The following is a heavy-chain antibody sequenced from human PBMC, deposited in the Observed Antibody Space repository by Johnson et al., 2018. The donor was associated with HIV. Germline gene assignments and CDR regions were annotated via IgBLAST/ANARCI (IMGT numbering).Heavy chain of an antibody. V-gene: IGHV3-30*14. J-gene: IGHJ3*01. CDR1: GFTFSSYA. CDR3: ATKGSKWVLIVEGFAV. CDR2: ISYDGSNK. Sequence: QVQLVESGGGVVQPGRSLRLSCAASGFTFSSYAMHWVRQAPGKGLEWVAVISYDGSNKYYADSVKGRFTISRDNSKNKLYLQMNSLTAEETAVYYCATKGSKWVLIVEGFAVWGQGTMVTVSS. D-gene: IGHD1-26*01.